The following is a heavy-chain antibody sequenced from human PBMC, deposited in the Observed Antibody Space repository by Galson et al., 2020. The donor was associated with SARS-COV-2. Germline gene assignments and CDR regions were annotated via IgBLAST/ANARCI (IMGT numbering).Heavy chain of an antibody. CDR2: LSGNGEST. CDR1: GFTFSNYA. Sequence: TGGSLRLSCAASGFTFSNYAMTWIRQVPGKGLEWVSTLSGNGESTYYPDSVKGRFTISRDNSKNTVYLQMNSLRAEGTAVYYCAKDQSPTQDDSTGYVHWGQGILVTVSS. D-gene: IGHD3-22*01. CDR3: AKDQSPTQDDSTGYVH. J-gene: IGHJ4*02. V-gene: IGHV3-23*01.